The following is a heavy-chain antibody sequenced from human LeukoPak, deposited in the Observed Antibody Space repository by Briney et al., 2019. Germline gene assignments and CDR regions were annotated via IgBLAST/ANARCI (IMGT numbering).Heavy chain of an antibody. J-gene: IGHJ4*02. V-gene: IGHV1-18*01. D-gene: IGHD1-14*01. CDR2: ISAYNGNT. Sequence: ASVKVSCKASGDTFTSYGISWVRQAPVQGLEWMGWISAYNGNTNYAQKLQGRVTMTTDTSTSTAYMELRSLRSDDTAVYYCARDLSGMGTYNYWGQGTLVTVSS. CDR1: GDTFTSYG. CDR3: ARDLSGMGTYNY.